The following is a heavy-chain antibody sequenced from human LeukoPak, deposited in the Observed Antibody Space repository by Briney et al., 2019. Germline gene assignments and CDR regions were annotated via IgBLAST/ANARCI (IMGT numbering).Heavy chain of an antibody. CDR2: IYHSGST. Sequence: SQTLSLSCTVSGGSISSGGYYWSWIRQPPGKGLEWIGYIYHSGSTYYNPSLKSRVTISVDTSKNQFSLKLSSVTAADTAVYYCARDSIYGYYFDYWGQGTLVTVSS. D-gene: IGHD2/OR15-2a*01. CDR1: GGSISSGGYY. CDR3: ARDSIYGYYFDY. V-gene: IGHV4-30-2*01. J-gene: IGHJ4*02.